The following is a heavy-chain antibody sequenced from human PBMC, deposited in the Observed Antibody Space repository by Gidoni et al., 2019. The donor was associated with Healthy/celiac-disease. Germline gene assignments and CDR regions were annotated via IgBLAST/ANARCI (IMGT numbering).Heavy chain of an antibody. V-gene: IGHV4-34*01. CDR1: GGSFSGYY. J-gene: IGHJ5*02. Sequence: QVQLQQWGAGLWKPSETLSLTCAGYGGSFSGYYWSWIRQPPGKGLEWIGEINHSGSTNYNPSLKSRVTISVDTSKNQFSLKLSSVTAADTAVYYCARALAYCGGDCYGWFDPWGQGTLVTVSS. CDR3: ARALAYCGGDCYGWFDP. D-gene: IGHD2-21*02. CDR2: INHSGST.